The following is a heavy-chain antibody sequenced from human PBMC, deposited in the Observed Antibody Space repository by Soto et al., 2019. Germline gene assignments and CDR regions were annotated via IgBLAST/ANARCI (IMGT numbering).Heavy chain of an antibody. Sequence: SETLSLTCTVSGGSIGGYYGSWIRQPAGKGLEWIGRIYTSGSTNYNPSLKSRVTMSVDTSKNQFSLKLSSVTAADTAGYYCARDSRDVFDIWGQGTMVTVSS. CDR2: IYTSGST. CDR1: GGSIGGYY. V-gene: IGHV4-4*07. CDR3: ARDSRDVFDI. J-gene: IGHJ3*02.